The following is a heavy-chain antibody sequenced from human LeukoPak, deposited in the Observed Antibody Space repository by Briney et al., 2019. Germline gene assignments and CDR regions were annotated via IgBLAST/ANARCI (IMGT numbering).Heavy chain of an antibody. CDR3: TRKARGVDEENDY. CDR1: GFTFSSYG. CDR2: ISGSGGST. J-gene: IGHJ4*02. V-gene: IGHV3-23*01. Sequence: GGSLRLSCAASGFTFSSYGMSWVRQAPGKGLEWVSAISGSGGSTYYADSVKGRFTISRDNSKNTLYLQMNSLRAEDTAVYYCTRKARGVDEENDYWGQGTLVTVSS. D-gene: IGHD3-10*01.